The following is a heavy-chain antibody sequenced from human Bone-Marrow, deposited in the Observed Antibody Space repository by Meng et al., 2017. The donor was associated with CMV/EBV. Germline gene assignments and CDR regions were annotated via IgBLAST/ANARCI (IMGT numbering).Heavy chain of an antibody. D-gene: IGHD1-26*01. Sequence: GESLKISCPASGFTFSSYWLSWVRQAPGKGLEWVANIKQDGSEKYYVDSVKGRFTISRDNAQNSLYLQMNSLRAQDTAVYYCASRSGSPIDYYYSGMDVWGQGATVTVSS. J-gene: IGHJ6*01. CDR1: GFTFSSYW. CDR3: ASRSGSPIDYYYSGMDV. CDR2: IKQDGSEK. V-gene: IGHV3-7*01.